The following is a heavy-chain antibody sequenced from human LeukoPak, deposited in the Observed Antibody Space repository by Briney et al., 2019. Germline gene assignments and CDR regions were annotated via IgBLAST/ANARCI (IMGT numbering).Heavy chain of an antibody. CDR2: IRYDGGNK. CDR3: AKDSSIPWI. D-gene: IGHD2-2*01. J-gene: IGHJ3*02. CDR1: GFTFSSYG. V-gene: IGHV3-30*02. Sequence: PGGSLRLSCAASGFTFSSYGMHWVRQAPGKGLEWVAFIRYDGGNKYYADSVKGRFTISRDNSKNTLYLRMNSLRAEDTAVYYCAKDSSIPWIWGQGTMVTVSS.